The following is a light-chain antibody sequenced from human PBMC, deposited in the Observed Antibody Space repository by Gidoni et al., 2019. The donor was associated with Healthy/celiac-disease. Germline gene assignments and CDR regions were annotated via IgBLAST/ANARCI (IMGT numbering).Light chain of an antibody. V-gene: IGKV1-13*02. Sequence: AIQLTQSTSSLSASVGDRVTITCRASQGIRSALAWYQQKPGKAPKLLIYDASSLESGVPSRFSGSGSGTDFTLTISSLHPEDFATYYCQQFNSYPLFGPGTKVDI. CDR3: QQFNSYPL. CDR2: DAS. J-gene: IGKJ3*01. CDR1: QGIRSA.